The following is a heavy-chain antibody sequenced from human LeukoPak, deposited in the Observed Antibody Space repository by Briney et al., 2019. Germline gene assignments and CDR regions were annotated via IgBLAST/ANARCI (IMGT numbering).Heavy chain of an antibody. CDR1: GGSISSGGYS. V-gene: IGHV4-30-2*01. Sequence: SQTLSLTCAVSGGSISSGGYSWSWIRQPPGKGLEWIGYIYHSGSTYYNPSLKSRVTISVDRSKNQFSLKLSSVTAADTAAYYCASYDSSGYHDAFDIWGQGTMVTVSS. CDR3: ASYDSSGYHDAFDI. CDR2: IYHSGST. D-gene: IGHD3-22*01. J-gene: IGHJ3*02.